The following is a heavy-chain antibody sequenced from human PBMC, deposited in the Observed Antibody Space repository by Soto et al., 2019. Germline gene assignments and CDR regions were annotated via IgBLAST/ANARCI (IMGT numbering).Heavy chain of an antibody. CDR3: ARGASTFDY. CDR2: ISGGSGDT. Sequence: EVQLLESGGGVAQPGGSLRLSCAASGFTFSNSAMSWVRQAPGKGLEWGSTISGGSGDTSYADPVKGRFIVSRDDSRTTLYLQMNSLRAEDTALYYRARGASTFDYWGQGRQVIVSS. CDR1: GFTFSNSA. V-gene: IGHV3-23*01. J-gene: IGHJ4*02. D-gene: IGHD2-2*01.